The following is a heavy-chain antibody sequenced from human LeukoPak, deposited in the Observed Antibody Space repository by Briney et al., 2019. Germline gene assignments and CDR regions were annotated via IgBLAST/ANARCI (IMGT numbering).Heavy chain of an antibody. CDR1: GGTFRSYA. CDR2: IIPIFGTA. D-gene: IGHD5-18*01. Sequence: SVKVSCKASGGTFRSYAISWVRQAPGQGLEWMGGIIPIFGTANYAQKFQGRVTITADESTSTAYMELSSLRSEDTTVYYCARDQGYRYGYGDFDYWGQGTLVTVSS. V-gene: IGHV1-69*13. J-gene: IGHJ4*02. CDR3: ARDQGYRYGYGDFDY.